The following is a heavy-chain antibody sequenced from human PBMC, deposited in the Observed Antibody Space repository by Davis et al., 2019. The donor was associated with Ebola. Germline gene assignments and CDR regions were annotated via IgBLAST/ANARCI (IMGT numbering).Heavy chain of an antibody. CDR2: IYRSGSV. Sequence: PSETLSLTCTVSRGSVDTDDYYWSWIRQPPGKGLEWIGYIYRSGSVYYNPSLKSRVTISLDTSESRFSLKVNSVTDADTAVYYCARGYYFYYMDVWGEGTTVTVSS. CDR1: RGSVDTDDYY. CDR3: ARGYYFYYMDV. D-gene: IGHD3-22*01. J-gene: IGHJ6*03. V-gene: IGHV4-30-4*01.